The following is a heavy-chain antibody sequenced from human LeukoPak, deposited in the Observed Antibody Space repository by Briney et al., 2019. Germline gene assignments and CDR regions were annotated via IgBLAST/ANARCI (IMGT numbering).Heavy chain of an antibody. Sequence: SVKVSCKASGGTFSSYAISWVRQAPGQGLEWMGGIIPIFGTANYAQKFQGRVTITTDESTSTAYMELSSLRSEDTAVYYCARNYFPGYYYYDSSGYSLDAFDIWGQGTMVTVSS. CDR1: GGTFSSYA. J-gene: IGHJ3*02. CDR2: IIPIFGTA. CDR3: ARNYFPGYYYYDSSGYSLDAFDI. V-gene: IGHV1-69*05. D-gene: IGHD3-22*01.